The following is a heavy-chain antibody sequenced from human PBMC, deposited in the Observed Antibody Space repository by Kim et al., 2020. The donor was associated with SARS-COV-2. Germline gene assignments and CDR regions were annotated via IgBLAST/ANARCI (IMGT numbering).Heavy chain of an antibody. J-gene: IGHJ4*02. V-gene: IGHV3-7*01. Sequence: GGSLRLSCAASGFTFSSYWMSWVRQAPGKGLEWVANIKQDGSEKYYVDSVKGRFTISRDNAKNSLYLQMNSLRAEDTAVYYCARGSGATARFGITMIVVVITTYDYWGQGTLVTVSS. CDR2: IKQDGSEK. CDR3: ARGSGATARFGITMIVVVITTYDY. CDR1: GFTFSSYW. D-gene: IGHD3-22*01.